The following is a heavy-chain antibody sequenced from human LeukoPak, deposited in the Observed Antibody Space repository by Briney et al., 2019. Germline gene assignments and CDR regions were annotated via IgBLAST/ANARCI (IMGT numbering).Heavy chain of an antibody. CDR1: GASISSYY. Sequence: PSETLSLTCPVSGASISSYYWSWIRQSPGKGLEWIGYVYYSGITNYNPSLESRVTMSVDTSNSQFSLKLNSVTAADTAVYYCVGRDSSTSWYFDLWGRGTLVTVSS. J-gene: IGHJ2*01. D-gene: IGHD6-13*01. CDR3: VGRDSSTSWYFDL. CDR2: VYYSGIT. V-gene: IGHV4-59*08.